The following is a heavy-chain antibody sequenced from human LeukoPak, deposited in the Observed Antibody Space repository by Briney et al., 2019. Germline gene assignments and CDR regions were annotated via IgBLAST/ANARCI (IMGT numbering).Heavy chain of an antibody. CDR1: GGSISNYY. J-gene: IGHJ4*02. CDR2: IYYSGTT. CDR3: ARGVAIDY. D-gene: IGHD2-15*01. V-gene: IGHV4-59*01. Sequence: PSETLSLTCTVSGGSISNYYWSWIRQPPGKGLGWIAYIYYSGTTHYNPSLKSRVSISIDTSKNQFPLKLTSAAAADTAVYYCARGVAIDYWGQGTLVTVSS.